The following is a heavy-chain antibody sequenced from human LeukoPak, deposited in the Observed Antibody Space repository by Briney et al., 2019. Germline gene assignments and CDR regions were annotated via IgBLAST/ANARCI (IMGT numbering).Heavy chain of an antibody. D-gene: IGHD3-9*01. CDR2: ISAYNGNT. V-gene: IGHV1-18*01. CDR1: GYIFTSYG. J-gene: IGHJ4*02. Sequence: ASVKVSCKASGYIFTSYGINWVRQAPGQGLEWMGWISAYNGNTNYAQKLQGRVTMTTDTSTSTAYMELRSLRSDDTAVYYCARDIAYYDILTGYSIDYWGQGTLVTVSS. CDR3: ARDIAYYDILTGYSIDY.